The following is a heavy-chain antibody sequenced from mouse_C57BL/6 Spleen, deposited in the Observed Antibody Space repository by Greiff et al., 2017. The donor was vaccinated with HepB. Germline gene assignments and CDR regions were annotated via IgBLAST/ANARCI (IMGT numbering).Heavy chain of an antibody. Sequence: EVQLQQSGPELVKPGASVKISCKASGYTFTDYYMNWVKQSHGKSLEWIGDINPNNGGTSYNQKFKGKATLTVDKSSSTAYMELRSLTSEDSAVYYCARYYDYDGGYWYFDVWGTGTTVTVSS. CDR2: INPNNGGT. J-gene: IGHJ1*03. CDR3: ARYYDYDGGYWYFDV. CDR1: GYTFTDYY. V-gene: IGHV1-26*01. D-gene: IGHD2-4*01.